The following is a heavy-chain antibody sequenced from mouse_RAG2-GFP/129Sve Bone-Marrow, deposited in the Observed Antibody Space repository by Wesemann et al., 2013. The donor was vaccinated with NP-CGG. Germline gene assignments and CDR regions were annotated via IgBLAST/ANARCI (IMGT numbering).Heavy chain of an antibody. V-gene: IGHV3-8*02. D-gene: IGHD2-4*01. CDR2: ISYSGST. CDR3: ARSMITTTTGFDY. Sequence: EYMGYISYSGSTYYNPSLKSRISITRDTSKNQYYLQLNSVTTEDTATYYCARSMITTTTGFDYWGQGTTLTVSS. J-gene: IGHJ2*01.